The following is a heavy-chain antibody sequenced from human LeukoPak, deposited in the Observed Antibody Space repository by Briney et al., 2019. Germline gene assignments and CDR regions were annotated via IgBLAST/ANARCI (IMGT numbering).Heavy chain of an antibody. CDR1: GYIFTSYA. J-gene: IGHJ5*02. CDR3: ARYYKGFDP. Sequence: ASVKVSCKASGYIFTSYAITWVRQAPGQGLEWMGWINPNSGGTNYAQKFQGRVTMTRDTSISTAYMELSRLRSDDTAVYYCARYYKGFDPWGQGTLVTVSS. D-gene: IGHD2/OR15-2a*01. V-gene: IGHV1-2*02. CDR2: INPNSGGT.